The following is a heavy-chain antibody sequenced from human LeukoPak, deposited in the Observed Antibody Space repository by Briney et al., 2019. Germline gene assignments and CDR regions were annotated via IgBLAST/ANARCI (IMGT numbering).Heavy chain of an antibody. D-gene: IGHD5-24*01. CDR2: TYYRSRWYN. CDR3: ARQMGRFDA. J-gene: IGHJ5*02. CDR1: GDSVSSNSAA. V-gene: IGHV6-1*01. Sequence: SQTLSLTCAISGDSVSSNSAAWSWIRQSPSRGLEWLGRTYYRSRWYNNYAVPVKSRVTIDPDTSKNQFSLQLNSVTPEDTAVYYCARQMGRFDAWGQGTLVTVSS.